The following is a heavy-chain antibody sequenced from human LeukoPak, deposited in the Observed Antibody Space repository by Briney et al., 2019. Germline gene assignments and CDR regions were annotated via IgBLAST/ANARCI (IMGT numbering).Heavy chain of an antibody. V-gene: IGHV1-69*04. J-gene: IGHJ4*02. D-gene: IGHD5-12*01. Sequence: ASVKVSCKASGGTFSSYAISWVRQAPGQGLEWMGRIIPILGIANYAQKFQGRVTITADKSTSTAYMELSSLRSEDTAVYYCARSHSGYDYPGIYWGQGTLVTVSS. CDR2: IIPILGIA. CDR3: ARSHSGYDYPGIY. CDR1: GGTFSSYA.